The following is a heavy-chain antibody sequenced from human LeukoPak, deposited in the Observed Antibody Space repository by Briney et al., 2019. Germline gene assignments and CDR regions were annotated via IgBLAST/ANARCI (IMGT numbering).Heavy chain of an antibody. D-gene: IGHD1-26*01. CDR1: GGSFSGYY. V-gene: IGHV4-34*01. CDR3: ARGPAHVGSY. Sequence: KTSETLSLTCAVYGGSFSGYYWSWIRQPLGKGLEWIGEINHSGSTNYNPSLKSRVTISVGTSKNQFSLKLSSVTAADTAVYYCARGPAHVGSYWGQGTLVTVSS. J-gene: IGHJ4*02. CDR2: INHSGST.